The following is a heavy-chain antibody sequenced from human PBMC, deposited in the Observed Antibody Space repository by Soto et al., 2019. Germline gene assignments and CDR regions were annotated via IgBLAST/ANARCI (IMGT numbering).Heavy chain of an antibody. V-gene: IGHV1-18*01. Sequence: GASVKVSCKAYGYTFTSYGISWVQQAPGQGPEWMGWISAYKGNTNYAHKLQGRVTMTTDTSTSTAYMELRSLRSDDTAVYYCASSENITGTTDRAPYYYYNMDVWGKGTTVTVSS. CDR1: GYTFTSYG. J-gene: IGHJ6*03. CDR2: ISAYKGNT. D-gene: IGHD1-20*01. CDR3: ASSENITGTTDRAPYYYYNMDV.